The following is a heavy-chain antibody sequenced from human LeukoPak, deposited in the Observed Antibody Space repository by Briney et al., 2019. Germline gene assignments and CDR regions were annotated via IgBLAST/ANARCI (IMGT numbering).Heavy chain of an antibody. J-gene: IGHJ4*02. CDR1: GYTFTSYD. CDR2: LNPNSGNT. D-gene: IGHD3-22*01. V-gene: IGHV1-8*01. Sequence: GASVKVSCKASGYTFTSYDISWVRQAPGQGLEWMGWLNPNSGNTGFAQKFQGRVTMTRNTSISAAYMELSSLRSEDTAMYYCARGPLYYYYDSSGLYYFDYWGQGTLVTVSS. CDR3: ARGPLYYYYDSSGLYYFDY.